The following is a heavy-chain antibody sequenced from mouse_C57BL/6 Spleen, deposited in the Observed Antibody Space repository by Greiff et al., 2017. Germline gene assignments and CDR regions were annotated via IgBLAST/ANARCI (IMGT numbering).Heavy chain of an antibody. CDR1: GYTFTSYW. V-gene: IGHV1-69*01. CDR2: IDPSDSYT. J-gene: IGHJ1*03. CDR3: ARKVTTGRYWYFDV. Sequence: QVQLQQPGAELVMPGASVKLSCKASGYTFTSYWMHWVKQRPGQGLEWIGEIDPSDSYTNYNQKFKGKSTLTVDKSSSTAYMQLSSRTSEDSAVYYCARKVTTGRYWYFDVWGTGTTVTVSS. D-gene: IGHD2-2*01.